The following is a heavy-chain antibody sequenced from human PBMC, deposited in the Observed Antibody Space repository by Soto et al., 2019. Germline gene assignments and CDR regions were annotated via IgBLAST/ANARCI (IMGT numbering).Heavy chain of an antibody. D-gene: IGHD2-21*01. CDR1: GFTFINYA. J-gene: IGHJ2*01. V-gene: IGHV3-23*01. CDR3: ARKVVGSTSRPDYWYFDL. CDR2: ISGGGDAT. Sequence: EVQLLESGGDSVQPGGSVRLSCAGSGFTFINYAMNWVRQAPGKGLXWVSTISGGGDATFFADSVRGRFTFSRDNSKNTVTLQMNSLGVDDTAVYYCARKVVGSTSRPDYWYFDLWGRGTLVTVSS.